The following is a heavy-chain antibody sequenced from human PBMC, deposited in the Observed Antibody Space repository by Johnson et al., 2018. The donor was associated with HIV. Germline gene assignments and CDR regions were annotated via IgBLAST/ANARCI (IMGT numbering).Heavy chain of an antibody. CDR2: ISYDANNK. D-gene: IGHD5-18*01. CDR1: GFTFSSYG. Sequence: QVQLVESGGGVVQPGRSLRLSCAASGFTFSSYGMHWVRQAPGKGLEWVAVISYDANNKYYAGSVRGRFTISRDISKNTLYLQMDSLRPDDTAVYYCARDQTIQLWSDAFDIWGQGTMVTVSS. V-gene: IGHV3-30*03. CDR3: ARDQTIQLWSDAFDI. J-gene: IGHJ3*02.